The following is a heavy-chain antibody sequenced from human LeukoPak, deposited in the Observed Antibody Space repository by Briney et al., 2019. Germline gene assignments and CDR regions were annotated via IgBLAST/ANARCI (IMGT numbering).Heavy chain of an antibody. CDR3: AKVAHGDYFDY. V-gene: IGHV3-30-3*01. Sequence: GGSLRLSCAASGFTFSSYAMHWVRQAPGKGLEWVAVISYDGSNKYYADSVKGRFTTSRDNSKNTLYLQMNSLRAEDTAVYYCAKVAHGDYFDYWGQGTLVTVSS. CDR2: ISYDGSNK. J-gene: IGHJ4*02. CDR1: GFTFSSYA. D-gene: IGHD3-10*01.